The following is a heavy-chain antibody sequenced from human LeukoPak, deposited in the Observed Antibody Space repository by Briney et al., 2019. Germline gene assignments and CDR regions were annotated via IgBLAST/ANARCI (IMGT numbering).Heavy chain of an antibody. D-gene: IGHD6-13*01. J-gene: IGHJ6*03. CDR1: GFTFSSYW. V-gene: IGHV3-7*01. Sequence: GGSLRLSCAASGFTFSSYWMSWVRQAPGKGLEWVANIKQDGSEKYYVDSVKGRFTISRDNAKNSLYLQMNSLRAEDTAVYYCARDASGIAAALYYYYMDVWGKGTTVTVSS. CDR3: ARDASGIAAALYYYYMDV. CDR2: IKQDGSEK.